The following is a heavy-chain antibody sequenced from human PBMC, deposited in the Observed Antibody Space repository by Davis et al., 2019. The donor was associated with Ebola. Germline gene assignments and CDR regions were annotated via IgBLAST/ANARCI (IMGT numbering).Heavy chain of an antibody. CDR3: AKGVHTDY. CDR2: ISGSVA. CDR1: GFTSSSYV. Sequence: GESLKISCATSGFTSSSYVMSWVRQAPGKGLEWVSTISGSVAYYADSVKGRFTISRDNSKNTLYLQMNSLRDEDTARYYCAKGVHTDYWGQGTLVTVSS. V-gene: IGHV3-23*01. J-gene: IGHJ4*02.